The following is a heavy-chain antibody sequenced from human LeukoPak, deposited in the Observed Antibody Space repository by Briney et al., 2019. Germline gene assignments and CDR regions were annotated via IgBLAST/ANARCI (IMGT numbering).Heavy chain of an antibody. CDR2: IYPGGSDT. Sequence: GESLKISCKGSGYSFTSYWIGWVRQMPGKGLGWMGIIYPGGSDTRYGPSFQGQVTISADKSISTAYLQWSSLKASDTAMYYCARHGSSANNLARTQGFDPWGQGTLVTVSS. CDR1: GYSFTSYW. J-gene: IGHJ5*02. CDR3: ARHGSSANNLARTQGFDP. D-gene: IGHD1-1*01. V-gene: IGHV5-51*01.